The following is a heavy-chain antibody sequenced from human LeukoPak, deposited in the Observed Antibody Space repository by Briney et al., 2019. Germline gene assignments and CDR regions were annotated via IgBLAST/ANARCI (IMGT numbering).Heavy chain of an antibody. D-gene: IGHD3-10*01. Sequence: GRSLRPSCAASGLTFSSYAMPWVRQAPGKGLEWVAVISYDGSNKYYADSVTGRFTISRDNAKNTLYLQMNCLRAEDTAVYYCARESEPRLIWFVGGEHYYFDYWGQGTLVTVSS. CDR1: GLTFSSYA. J-gene: IGHJ4*02. CDR2: ISYDGSNK. V-gene: IGHV3-30-3*01. CDR3: ARESEPRLIWFVGGEHYYFDY.